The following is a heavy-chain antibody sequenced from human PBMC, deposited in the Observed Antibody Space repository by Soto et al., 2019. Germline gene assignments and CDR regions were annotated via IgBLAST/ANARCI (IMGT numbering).Heavy chain of an antibody. J-gene: IGHJ3*02. CDR3: AKDPFVYDFLI. Sequence: GGSQRLSCAASGFTFSSYGRHWVRQAPGKGLEWVAVISYDGSNKYYADSVKGRFTISRDNSKNTLYLQMNSLRAEDTAVYYCAKDPFVYDFLIWGQGTMVTVSS. CDR1: GFTFSSYG. CDR2: ISYDGSNK. D-gene: IGHD3-3*01. V-gene: IGHV3-30*18.